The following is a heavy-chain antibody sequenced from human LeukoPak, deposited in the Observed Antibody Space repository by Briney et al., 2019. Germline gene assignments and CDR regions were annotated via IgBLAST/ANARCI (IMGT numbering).Heavy chain of an antibody. CDR3: AVSGYDLGIIVY. CDR2: FSSSGTTI. CDR1: GFTFSDYY. V-gene: IGHV3-11*01. Sequence: GGPLRLSSASSGFTFSDYYVSGIRQAAGKELAGVSYFSSSGTTICYAVSVKGRFTISRDNAKNSLYLHMNSLRAEDTAVYYCAVSGYDLGIIVYWGQGTLVTVSS. D-gene: IGHD5-12*01. J-gene: IGHJ4*02.